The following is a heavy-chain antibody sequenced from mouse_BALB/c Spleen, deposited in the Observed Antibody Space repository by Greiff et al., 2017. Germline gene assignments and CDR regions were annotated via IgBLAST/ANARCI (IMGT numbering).Heavy chain of an antibody. CDR3: ARVYGNYVGDYYAMDY. D-gene: IGHD2-10*02. V-gene: IGHV1S34*01. CDR2: ISCYNGAT. Sequence: LVKTGASVKISCKASGYSFTGYYMHWVKPSHGKSLEWIGYISCYNGATSYNQKFKGKATFTVDTSSSTAYMQFNSLTSEDSAVYYCARVYGNYVGDYYAMDYWGQGTSVTVSS. CDR1: GYSFTGYY. J-gene: IGHJ4*01.